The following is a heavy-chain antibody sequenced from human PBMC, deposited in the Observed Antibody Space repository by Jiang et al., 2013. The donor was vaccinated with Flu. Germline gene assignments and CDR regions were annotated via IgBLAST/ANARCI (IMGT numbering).Heavy chain of an antibody. Sequence: VQLVESGGGVVQPGGSLTLSCAASGFTFSNYGMHWVRQAPGKGPEWMSFTRYEGTSKYYVDSVKGRFTISRDNSKSTLYLQMNSLRIGDTAVYYCAKDVNRDFWEGYLSYGMDVWGQGTTVTVSS. J-gene: IGHJ6*02. CDR3: AKDVNRDFWEGYLSYGMDV. V-gene: IGHV3-30*02. D-gene: IGHD3-3*01. CDR1: GFTFSNYG. CDR2: TRYEGTSK.